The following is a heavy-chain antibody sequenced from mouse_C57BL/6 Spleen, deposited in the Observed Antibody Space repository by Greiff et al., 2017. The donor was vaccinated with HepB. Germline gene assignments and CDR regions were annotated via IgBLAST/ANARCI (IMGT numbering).Heavy chain of an antibody. D-gene: IGHD2-2*01. CDR3: TKMVTTGFAY. CDR2: IDPENGDT. J-gene: IGHJ3*01. V-gene: IGHV14-4*01. CDR1: GFNIKDDY. Sequence: VQLQQSGAELVRPGASVKLSCTASGFNIKDDYMHWVKQRPEQGLEWIGWIDPENGDTEYASKFQGKATITADTSSNTAYLQLSSLTSEDTAVYYCTKMVTTGFAYWGQGTLVTVSA.